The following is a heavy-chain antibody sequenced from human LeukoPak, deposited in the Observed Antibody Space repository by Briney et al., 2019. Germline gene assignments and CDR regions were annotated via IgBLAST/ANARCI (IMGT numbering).Heavy chain of an antibody. V-gene: IGHV4-4*09. J-gene: IGHJ4*02. D-gene: IGHD3-16*01. CDR1: GDSISSHY. Sequence: SQTLSLTCTVSGDSISSHYWSWIRQPPGKALEWIGSIYTTGDTRYNPSLKSRVTISVDTSKNQFSLKLSSVTAADTAVYYCARATPVGGVRFDYWGQGTLVTVSS. CDR3: ARATPVGGVRFDY. CDR2: IYTTGDT.